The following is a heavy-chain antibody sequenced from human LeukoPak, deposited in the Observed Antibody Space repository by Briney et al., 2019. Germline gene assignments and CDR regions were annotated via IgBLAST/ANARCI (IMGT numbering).Heavy chain of an antibody. J-gene: IGHJ3*01. CDR1: DFTFTTYA. V-gene: IGHV3-23*01. CDR2: ISGGGDAT. Sequence: GGSLRLSCAASDFTFTTYAMSWVRQAPGKGLEWVSTISGGGDATYYADSVKGRFTISRDNAKNSLYLRMNSLRAEDTAVYYCARDNPMPLWGQGTMVTVSS. CDR3: ARDNPMPL. D-gene: IGHD2-2*01.